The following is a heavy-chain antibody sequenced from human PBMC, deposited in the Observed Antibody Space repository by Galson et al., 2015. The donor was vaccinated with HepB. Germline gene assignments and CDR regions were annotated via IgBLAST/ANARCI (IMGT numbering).Heavy chain of an antibody. J-gene: IGHJ5*02. V-gene: IGHV3-74*01. Sequence: SLRLSCAASGFTFSSYWMHWVRQAPGKGLVWVSRISSDGSSTSYADSVKGRFTISRDNAKNTLYLQMNSLRAEDTAAYYCARLGKRWLQRGPFDPWGQGTLVTVSS. D-gene: IGHD5-24*01. CDR1: GFTFSSYW. CDR2: ISSDGSST. CDR3: ARLGKRWLQRGPFDP.